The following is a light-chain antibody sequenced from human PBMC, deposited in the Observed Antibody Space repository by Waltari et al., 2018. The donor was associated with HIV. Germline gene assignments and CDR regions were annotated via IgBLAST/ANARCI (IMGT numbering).Light chain of an antibody. J-gene: IGLJ2*01. CDR3: CSYAGSSTFVV. CDR2: EVG. CDR1: SSDVGSYYL. V-gene: IGLV2-23*02. Sequence: QSALTQPASVSGSPGQSITISCTGTSSDVGSYYLVSWYQQHPGKAPKLMIYEVGKRPSWVSNRFSGSKSGNTASLTISGLQAEDEADYYCCSYAGSSTFVVFGGGTKLTVL.